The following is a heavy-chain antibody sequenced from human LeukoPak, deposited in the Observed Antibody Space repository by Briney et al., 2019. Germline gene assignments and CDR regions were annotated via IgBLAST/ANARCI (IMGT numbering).Heavy chain of an antibody. J-gene: IGHJ4*02. CDR1: GGSFSGYY. V-gene: IGHV4-34*01. CDR3: ARGVAAAGPHYFDY. CDR2: INHSGST. Sequence: SETLSLTCAVYGGSFSGYYWSWIRQPPGKGLEWIGEINHSGSTNYNPSLKSRVTISVDTSKNQFSLKLSSVTAADTAVYYCARGVAAAGPHYFDYRGQGTLVTVSS. D-gene: IGHD6-13*01.